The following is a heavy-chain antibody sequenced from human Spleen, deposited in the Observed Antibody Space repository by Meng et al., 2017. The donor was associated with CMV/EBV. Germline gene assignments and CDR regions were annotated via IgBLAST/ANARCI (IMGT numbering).Heavy chain of an antibody. CDR1: GYTFTAFY. D-gene: IGHD2-15*01. CDR3: ARRPGYDHHDY. CDR2: INPKSGGT. J-gene: IGHJ4*02. V-gene: IGHV1-2*02. Sequence: ASVKVSCKTSGYTFTAFYMHWVRQAPGQGLEWMGWINPKSGGTNYAQKFQGRVTVTWDTSISTAYMELRSLTSDDTAVYYCARRPGYDHHDYWGQGTLVTVSS.